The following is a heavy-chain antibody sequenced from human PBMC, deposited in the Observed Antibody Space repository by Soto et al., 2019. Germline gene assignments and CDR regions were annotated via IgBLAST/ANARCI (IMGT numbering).Heavy chain of an antibody. CDR1: WFSRSTSGVG. Sequence: HITLKEAGPTRVKPTQTLTLTCTFSWFSRSTSGVGVGWIRQPPGKALEWLALIYWHDDKRYSPSLKSRLTITKDTSKNRVVLTMTNLDPVDTAAEYCANSKPPRRRGGGREFDYWGRGTLVTVS. CDR2: IYWHDDK. CDR3: ANSKPPRRRGGGREFDY. J-gene: IGHJ4*02. V-gene: IGHV2-5*01. D-gene: IGHD3-16*01.